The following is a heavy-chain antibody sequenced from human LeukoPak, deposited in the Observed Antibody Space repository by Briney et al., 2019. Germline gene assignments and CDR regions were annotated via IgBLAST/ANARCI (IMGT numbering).Heavy chain of an antibody. CDR3: ASAYYDILTGYYHEFDY. D-gene: IGHD3-9*01. CDR2: ISYDGSNK. V-gene: IGHV3-30-3*01. CDR1: GFTFSNYV. J-gene: IGHJ4*02. Sequence: GRSLRLSCAASGFTFSNYVMHWVRQAPGKGLEWVAVISYDGSNKYYADSVKGRFTISRDSSKNTLYLQMNSLRAEDTAVHYCASAYYDILTGYYHEFDYWGQGTLVTVSS.